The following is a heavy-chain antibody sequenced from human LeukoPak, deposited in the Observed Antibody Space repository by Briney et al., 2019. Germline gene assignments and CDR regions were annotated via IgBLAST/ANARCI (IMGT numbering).Heavy chain of an antibody. CDR2: INQDGSET. CDR3: ASQIPYYYGMDV. Sequence: GGSLRLSCAASGFTFSNYWMSWVRQAPGKGLEWVANINQDGSETYYVDSVKGRFTISRDNAKNSLYLQMNSLRAEDTAVYYCASQIPYYYGMDVWGQGTTVTVSS. CDR1: GFTFSNYW. J-gene: IGHJ6*02. V-gene: IGHV3-7*01.